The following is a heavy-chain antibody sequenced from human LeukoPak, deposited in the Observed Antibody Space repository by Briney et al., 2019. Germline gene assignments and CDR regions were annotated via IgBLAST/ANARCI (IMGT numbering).Heavy chain of an antibody. CDR3: AREGRVAVEYSSSLDY. D-gene: IGHD6-6*01. J-gene: IGHJ4*02. CDR1: GFTFSDYY. V-gene: IGHV3-11*04. Sequence: GGSLRLSCAASGFTFSDYYMGWIRQAPGKGLEWVSYISDNGRNIYYADSVKGRFTISRDNAKNSLYLQMNRLRAEDTAVYYCAREGRVAVEYSSSLDYWGQGTLVTVSS. CDR2: ISDNGRNI.